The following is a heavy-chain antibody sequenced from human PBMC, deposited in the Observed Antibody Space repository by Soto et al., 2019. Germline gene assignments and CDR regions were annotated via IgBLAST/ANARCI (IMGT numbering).Heavy chain of an antibody. Sequence: GGSLRLSCAASGFTVSSYWMHWVRQAPGKGLVWVSRINSDGSSTSYADSVKGRFTISRDNAKNTLYLQMNSLRAEDTAVYYCARVHPSYSSSWYYYYGMDVWGQGTTVTVSS. D-gene: IGHD6-13*01. CDR1: GFTVSSYW. V-gene: IGHV3-74*01. CDR3: ARVHPSYSSSWYYYYGMDV. CDR2: INSDGSST. J-gene: IGHJ6*02.